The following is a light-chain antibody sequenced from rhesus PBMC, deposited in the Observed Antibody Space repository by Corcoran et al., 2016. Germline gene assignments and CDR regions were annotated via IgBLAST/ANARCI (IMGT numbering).Light chain of an antibody. Sequence: SSGLTQEPALSVALGHTVRMNCQGDSLKTYYASWYQQKPGQVPVLVIYGNTNRPSGIPGRFSGSCSGNTGSLTITGAQVEDEADYYCGSWDNSGNHYIFGAGTRLTVL. J-gene: IGLJ1*01. V-gene: IGLV3S11*01. CDR3: GSWDNSGNHYI. CDR2: GNT. CDR1: SLKTYY.